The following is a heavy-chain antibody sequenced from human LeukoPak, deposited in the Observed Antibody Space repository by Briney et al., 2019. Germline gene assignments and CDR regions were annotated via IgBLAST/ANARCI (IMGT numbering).Heavy chain of an antibody. Sequence: PGGSLRLSCAASGFTFSSYAVSWVCQAPGKGLEWVSAISGSGGGTYYADSVKGRFTISRDNSKYTVYLQMNSLSTEDTAVYYCAKTTTGYSSGRYPGWPVDYWGQGTLVTVSS. V-gene: IGHV3-23*01. CDR3: AKTTTGYSSGRYPGWPVDY. J-gene: IGHJ4*02. CDR1: GFTFSSYA. D-gene: IGHD6-19*01. CDR2: ISGSGGGT.